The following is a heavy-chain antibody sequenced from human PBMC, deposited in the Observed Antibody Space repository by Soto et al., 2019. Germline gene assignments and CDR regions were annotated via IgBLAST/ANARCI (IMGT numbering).Heavy chain of an antibody. D-gene: IGHD1-26*01. CDR1: GFTFSSYA. V-gene: IGHV3-23*01. Sequence: GGSLRLSCAASGFTFSSYAMSWVRQAPGKGLEWVSAISGSGGSTYYADSVKGRFTISRDNSKNTLYLQMNSLRAEDTAVYYCAKIRTKVGATGDFDYWGQGTLVTVSS. J-gene: IGHJ4*02. CDR3: AKIRTKVGATGDFDY. CDR2: ISGSGGST.